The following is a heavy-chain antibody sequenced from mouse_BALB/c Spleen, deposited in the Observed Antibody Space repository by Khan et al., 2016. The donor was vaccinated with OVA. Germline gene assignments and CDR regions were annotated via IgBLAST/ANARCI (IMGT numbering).Heavy chain of an antibody. V-gene: IGHV5-6*01. CDR2: TTSGGSYT. D-gene: IGHD2-1*01. J-gene: IGHJ3*01. Sequence: EVELVESGGDLVKPGGSLKLSCAASGFTFSSYGMSWVRQTPDKRLEWVATTTSGGSYTYYPDSVKGRFTISRDNAKNTLYLQMNSLKSEDTAMYYCARLGNSWGQGTLVTVSA. CDR3: ARLGNS. CDR1: GFTFSSYG.